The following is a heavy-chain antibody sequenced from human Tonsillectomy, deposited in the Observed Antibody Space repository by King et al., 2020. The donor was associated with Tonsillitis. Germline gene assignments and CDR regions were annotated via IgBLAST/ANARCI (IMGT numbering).Heavy chain of an antibody. V-gene: IGHV4-34*01. CDR1: GGSFSGYY. CDR3: ARASPPSSWFLAHDY. CDR2: INHSGST. Sequence: VQLQQWGAGLLKPSETLSLTCAVYGGSFSGYYWSWIRQPPGKGLEWIGEINHSGSTNYNPSLKSRVTISVDTSKNQFSLKLSPLTAADTAVYYCARASPPSSWFLAHDYWGQGTLVTVSS. J-gene: IGHJ4*02. D-gene: IGHD6-13*01.